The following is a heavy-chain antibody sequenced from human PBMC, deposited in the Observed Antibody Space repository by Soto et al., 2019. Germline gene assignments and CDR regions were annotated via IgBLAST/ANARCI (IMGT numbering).Heavy chain of an antibody. V-gene: IGHV1-46*01. CDR2: INPSDGRA. Sequence: QVQLVQSGAEVKKPGASVKISCTASGYNLTSYFLHWVRQAPGQGLEWMGIINPSDGRATHAQKLRGRVTRTSDTSASTVYMELSSLRSEDTAVYWCARDAVVGATTRSQFDYWGQGTLVTVSS. J-gene: IGHJ4*02. CDR3: ARDAVVGATTRSQFDY. CDR1: GYNLTSYF. D-gene: IGHD1-26*01.